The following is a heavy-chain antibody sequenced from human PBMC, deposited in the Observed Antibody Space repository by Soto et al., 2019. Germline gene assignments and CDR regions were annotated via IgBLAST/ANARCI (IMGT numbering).Heavy chain of an antibody. Sequence: NLRETLSLTCAVSGGSISTAYWWTWVRQSPGKGLEWIGQIYHDGTTDFNPSLQSRVSISVDVSENLFSLNLTSVTAADTAIYYCARDSRRQGWFDPWGQGALVTVSS. CDR2: IYHDGTT. CDR3: ARDSRRQGWFDP. J-gene: IGHJ5*02. CDR1: GGSISTAYW. V-gene: IGHV4-4*03. D-gene: IGHD5-18*01.